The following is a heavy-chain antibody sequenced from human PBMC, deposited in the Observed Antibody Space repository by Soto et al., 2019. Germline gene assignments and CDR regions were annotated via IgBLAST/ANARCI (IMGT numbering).Heavy chain of an antibody. V-gene: IGHV3-23*01. Sequence: GGSLRLSCAASGFTLSSSIVNWVRQAPGKGLEWVSGISVSGGRTGYAESVKGRFTISKDNSKNTLYLQMNSLRAEDTAVYYCARDPPALRYYYGLDVWGQGTTVTVSS. D-gene: IGHD4-17*01. CDR3: ARDPPALRYYYGLDV. CDR2: ISVSGGRT. CDR1: GFTLSSSI. J-gene: IGHJ6*02.